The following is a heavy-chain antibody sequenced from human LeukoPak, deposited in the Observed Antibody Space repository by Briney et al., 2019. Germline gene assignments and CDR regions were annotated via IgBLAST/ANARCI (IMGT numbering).Heavy chain of an antibody. D-gene: IGHD5-18*01. Sequence: PGGSLRLSCAASGFSFSDYYMGWIRQSPGKGLEWISYISSSGTTIYYADSVKGRFTISRDNAKNSLSLQMNGLRADDTAVYYCARDPRGFSYHTYDYWGQGTRVTVSS. CDR1: GFSFSDYY. J-gene: IGHJ4*02. CDR3: ARDPRGFSYHTYDY. CDR2: ISSSGTTI. V-gene: IGHV3-11*04.